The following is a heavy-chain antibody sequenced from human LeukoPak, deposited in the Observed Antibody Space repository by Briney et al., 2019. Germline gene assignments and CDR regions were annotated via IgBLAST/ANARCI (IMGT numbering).Heavy chain of an antibody. D-gene: IGHD3-10*01. CDR1: GFTFSSYA. V-gene: IGHV3-23*01. CDR3: ARTYYYGSGRWNYFHY. Sequence: GGSLRLSCAASGFTFSSYAMSWVRQAPGKGLEWVAAMSGSGGSTYYADSVKGRFTISRDNSKNTLYLQMNSLRAEDTAVYYCARTYYYGSGRWNYFHYWGQGPLVTVSS. CDR2: MSGSGGST. J-gene: IGHJ4*02.